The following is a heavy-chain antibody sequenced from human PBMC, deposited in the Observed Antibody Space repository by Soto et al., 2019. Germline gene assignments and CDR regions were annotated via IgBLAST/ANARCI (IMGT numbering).Heavy chain of an antibody. V-gene: IGHV4-34*01. CDR2: INHSGRT. CDR1: GGSFSGYC. Sequence: SETLSLTCAVYGGSFSGYCWSWIRQPPGKGLEWIGEINHSGRTNYNPSLKSRVTISVDTSKSQFSLKLSSVTAADTAVYYCARGRKYYDFWSGYSHPRYYVNYWGQGTLATVSS. J-gene: IGHJ4*02. D-gene: IGHD3-3*01. CDR3: ARGRKYYDFWSGYSHPRYYVNY.